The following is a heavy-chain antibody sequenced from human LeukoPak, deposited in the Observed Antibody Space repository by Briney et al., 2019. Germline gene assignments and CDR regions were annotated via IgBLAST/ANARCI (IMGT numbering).Heavy chain of an antibody. J-gene: IGHJ4*02. CDR1: GFTFSSYA. CDR3: ARALWLRSYFDY. CDR2: ISYDGSNK. Sequence: GESLRLSCAASGFTFSSYAMHWVRQAPGKGLEWVAVISYDGSNKYYADSVKGRFTISRDNSKNTLYLQMNSLRAKDTAVYYCARALWLRSYFDYWGQGTLVTVSS. V-gene: IGHV3-30*04. D-gene: IGHD5-18*01.